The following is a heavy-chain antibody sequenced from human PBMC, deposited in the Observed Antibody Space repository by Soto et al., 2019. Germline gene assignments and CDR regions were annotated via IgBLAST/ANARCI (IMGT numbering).Heavy chain of an antibody. V-gene: IGHV3-48*01. D-gene: IGHD1-26*01. J-gene: IGHJ4*02. CDR3: AREGRDGWELNSCDY. CDR2: ISSSSSTI. Sequence: EVQLVESGGGLVQPGGSLRLSCAASGFTFSSYSMNWVRQAPGKGLEWVSYISSSSSTIYYADSVKGRSTIPRDDAKNSLDLQMNSLRADDTAVYYCAREGRDGWELNSCDYWGQGALVTVS. CDR1: GFTFSSYS.